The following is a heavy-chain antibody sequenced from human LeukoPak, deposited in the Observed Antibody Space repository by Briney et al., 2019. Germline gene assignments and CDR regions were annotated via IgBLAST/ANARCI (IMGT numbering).Heavy chain of an antibody. CDR2: ISSDSNTI. CDR1: GFTFSSSH. CDR3: AREDGLDY. Sequence: GGSLRLSCAVSGFTFSSSHMNWVRQAPGKGLEWVSYISSDSNTIYYEDSVKGRFTISRHNAKNSLFLQMSSLRADDTGVYYCAREDGLDYWGQGTLVTVSS. V-gene: IGHV3-48*01. D-gene: IGHD5-24*01. J-gene: IGHJ4*02.